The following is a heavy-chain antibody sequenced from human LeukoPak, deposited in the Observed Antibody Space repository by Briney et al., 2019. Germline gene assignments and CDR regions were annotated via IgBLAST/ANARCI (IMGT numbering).Heavy chain of an antibody. Sequence: PGGSLRLSCAASGFTFSSYGMHWVRQAPGKGLEWVAVISYDGSNKYYADSVKGRFTISRDNSKNTLYLQVNSLRADDTAVYYCAKGDRLYSYGYRVDYWGQGTLVTVSS. CDR1: GFTFSSYG. CDR3: AKGDRLYSYGYRVDY. D-gene: IGHD5-18*01. CDR2: ISYDGSNK. J-gene: IGHJ4*02. V-gene: IGHV3-30*18.